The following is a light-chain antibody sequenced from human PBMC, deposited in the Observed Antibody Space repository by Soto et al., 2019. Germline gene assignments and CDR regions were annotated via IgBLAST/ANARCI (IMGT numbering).Light chain of an antibody. CDR2: EVT. Sequence: QSVLTQPPSASGSPGQSVTISCTGTSSDVGRYNYVSWYQHHPGKAPKLMIYEVTKRPSGVPDRFSGSKSGNTASLTVSGLQSEDEADYFCTTWDDSLNGPVFGGGTKLTVL. V-gene: IGLV2-8*01. CDR3: TTWDDSLNGPV. J-gene: IGLJ2*01. CDR1: SSDVGRYNY.